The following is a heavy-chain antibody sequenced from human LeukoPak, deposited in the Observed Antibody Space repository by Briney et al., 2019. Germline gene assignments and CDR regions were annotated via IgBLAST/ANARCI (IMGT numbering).Heavy chain of an antibody. D-gene: IGHD4-17*01. CDR1: GGSISSYY. J-gene: IGHJ4*02. CDR3: ARVALLAYGDYFDY. V-gene: IGHV4-4*07. Sequence: SETLSLTCTVSGGSISSYYWTWIRQPAGKGLEWIGRIYSNGNTNYNPSLKSRVTMSVDTSKNQFSLKLSSVTAADTAMYYCARVALLAYGDYFDYWGQGTLVTVSS. CDR2: IYSNGNT.